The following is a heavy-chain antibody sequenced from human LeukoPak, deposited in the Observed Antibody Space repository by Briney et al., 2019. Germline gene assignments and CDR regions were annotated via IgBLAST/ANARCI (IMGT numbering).Heavy chain of an antibody. J-gene: IGHJ3*02. D-gene: IGHD3-22*01. CDR3: ATYSYDSSGYRIDAFDI. V-gene: IGHV3-23*01. Sequence: GGSLRLSCAASGFTFSSYAMSWVRQAPGKGLEWVSAISGSGGSTYYADSVKGRFTISRDNSKNTLYLQMNSLRAEDTAVYYCATYSYDSSGYRIDAFDIWGQGTMVTVSS. CDR2: ISGSGGST. CDR1: GFTFSSYA.